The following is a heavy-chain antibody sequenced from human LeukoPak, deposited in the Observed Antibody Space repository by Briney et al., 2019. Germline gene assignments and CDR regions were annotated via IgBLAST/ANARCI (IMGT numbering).Heavy chain of an antibody. CDR2: IYSGGST. J-gene: IGHJ4*02. D-gene: IGHD3-10*01. CDR1: GFTVSSNY. CDR3: ARRSLIWFGSFDY. V-gene: IGHV3-66*01. Sequence: PGRSLRLSCAASGFTVSSNYMSWVRQAPGKGLEWVSVIYSGGSTYYADSVKGRFTISRDNSKNTLYLQMNSLRAEDTAVYYCARRSLIWFGSFDYWVQGTLVTVSS.